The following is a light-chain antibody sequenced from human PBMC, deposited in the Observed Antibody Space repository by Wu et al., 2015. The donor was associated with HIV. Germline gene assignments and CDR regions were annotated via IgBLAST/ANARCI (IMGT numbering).Light chain of an antibody. CDR2: DAS. Sequence: DIVLTQSPATLSLSPGGRATLSCRASQSVGYYLAWYQQKPGQAPRLLIYDASNRATGIPARFSGSGSGTDFTLTISSLEPEDFAVYYCQHRSDWPTFGQGTKVEIQ. V-gene: IGKV3-11*01. CDR3: QHRSDWPT. J-gene: IGKJ1*01. CDR1: QSVGYY.